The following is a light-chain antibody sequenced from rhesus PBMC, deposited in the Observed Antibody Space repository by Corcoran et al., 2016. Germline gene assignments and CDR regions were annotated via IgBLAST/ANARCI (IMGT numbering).Light chain of an antibody. V-gene: IGKV1S12*01. J-gene: IGKJ2*01. CDR2: AAS. Sequence: DIQMTQSPSALSASVGDRVTISCRASQNIYSNLAWYQQKPGKAPKLLIYAASSLQTGIPSRFSGSGSGTDFTLTISSLQPEDSAAYYCQQYYDNPSYSFGQGTKVEIK. CDR1: QNIYSN. CDR3: QQYYDNPSYS.